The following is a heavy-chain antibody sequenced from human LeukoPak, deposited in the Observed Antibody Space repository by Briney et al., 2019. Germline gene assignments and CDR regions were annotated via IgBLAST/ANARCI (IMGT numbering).Heavy chain of an antibody. D-gene: IGHD3-16*01. CDR3: AYTMITGAFDI. CDR1: GYSFTSYW. J-gene: IGHJ3*02. CDR2: IFPGDSDT. V-gene: IGHV5-51*01. Sequence: GESLKISCKGSGYSFTSYWVGWVRQMPGKGLEWMGIIFPGDSDTRYSPSFQGQVTISVDKSISTAYLQWSSLKASDTAMYYCAYTMITGAFDIWGQGTMVTVSS.